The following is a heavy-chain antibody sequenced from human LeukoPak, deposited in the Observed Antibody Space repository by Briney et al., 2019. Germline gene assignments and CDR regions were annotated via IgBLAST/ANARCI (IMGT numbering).Heavy chain of an antibody. CDR2: IYGRGST. J-gene: IGHJ4*02. D-gene: IGHD1-26*01. CDR3: ARDRYSGSYWGVFDY. Sequence: SETLSLTCTVSGDSISRYYWSWIRQPAGKGLEWVGRIYGRGSTNYSPSLKSRVTMSVDTSKNQFSLRLSSVTAADTAVYYCARDRYSGSYWGVFDYWGQGTLVTVSS. V-gene: IGHV4-4*07. CDR1: GDSISRYY.